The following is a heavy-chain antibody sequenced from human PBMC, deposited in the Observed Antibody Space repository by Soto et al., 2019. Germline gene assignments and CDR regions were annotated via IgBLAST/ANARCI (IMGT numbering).Heavy chain of an antibody. CDR3: ARDQRYAGSGSYLTC. V-gene: IGHV3-11*01. D-gene: IGHD3-10*01. CDR1: GFTLSDYY. Sequence: ESGGDLVKPGGSLRLSCVGTGFTLSDYYMSWIRQAPGKGLEWISYISNSGDSTHYTDSVKGRFTISRDNARNSLYLEMNSLRVEDTAVYYCARDQRYAGSGSYLTCWGQGTLVTVSS. J-gene: IGHJ4*02. CDR2: ISNSGDST.